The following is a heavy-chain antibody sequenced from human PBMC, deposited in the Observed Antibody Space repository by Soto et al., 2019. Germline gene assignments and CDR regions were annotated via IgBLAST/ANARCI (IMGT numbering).Heavy chain of an antibody. Sequence: ASVKVSCKASGYTFTGYYMHWVRQAPGQGLEWMGWINPNSGGTNYAQKFQGWVTMTRDTSISTAYMELSRLRSDDTAVYYCARDGTKDCSSTSCSNSLFDYWGQGTLVTVSS. CDR2: INPNSGGT. J-gene: IGHJ4*02. V-gene: IGHV1-2*04. CDR3: ARDGTKDCSSTSCSNSLFDY. D-gene: IGHD2-2*01. CDR1: GYTFTGYY.